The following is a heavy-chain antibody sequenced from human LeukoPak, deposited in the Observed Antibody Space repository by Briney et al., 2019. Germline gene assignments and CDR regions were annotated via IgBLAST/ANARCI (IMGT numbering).Heavy chain of an antibody. CDR1: GFTFSSYS. J-gene: IGHJ4*01. CDR3: ARDHGIPGSGSYRFDY. CDR2: ISSSSSYI. Sequence: GGSLRPSCAPSGFTFSSYSMNWVRQAPGKGLEWVSSISSSSSYIYYADSVKGRFTISRDYAKNLLYLQMNSLRIEDTAVYYCARDHGIPGSGSYRFDYWGHGTLVTVSS. D-gene: IGHD3-10*01. V-gene: IGHV3-21*06.